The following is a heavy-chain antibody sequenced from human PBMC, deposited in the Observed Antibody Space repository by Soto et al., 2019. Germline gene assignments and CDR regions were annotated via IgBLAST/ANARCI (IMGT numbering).Heavy chain of an antibody. CDR1: GFSLSTSGGG. J-gene: IGHJ4*02. CDR2: LHWNDDK. D-gene: IGHD1-1*01. V-gene: IGHV2-5*01. Sequence: SGPTLVNRTQTLTLTCTFCGFSLSTSGGGVGWIRQPPGKALEWLALLHWNDDKRSSPSLNSRLTITKDTSNNQVVLTMTNIDCGEAATYYWAHNNKESLVFLQILLDYWGQRTQVTVSS. CDR3: AHNNKESLVFLQILLDY.